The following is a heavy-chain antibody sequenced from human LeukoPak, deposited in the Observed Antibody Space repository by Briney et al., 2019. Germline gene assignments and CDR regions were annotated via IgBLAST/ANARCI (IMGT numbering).Heavy chain of an antibody. CDR1: GFIFDDYA. D-gene: IGHD3-16*01. CDR3: AKGGGGRLIYYYYMDV. V-gene: IGHV3-9*03. CDR2: ISWVSDSI. J-gene: IGHJ6*03. Sequence: GGSLRHSCEASGFIFDDYAMHWVRQAPGKGLEWVSGISWVSDSIDYADSVKGRFNISRDNAKNSLYLQMNSLRAEDMALYYCAKGGGGRLIYYYYMDVWGKGTTVTVSS.